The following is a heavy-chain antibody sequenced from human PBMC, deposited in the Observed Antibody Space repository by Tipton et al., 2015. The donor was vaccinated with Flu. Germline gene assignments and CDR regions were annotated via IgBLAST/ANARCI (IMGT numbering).Heavy chain of an antibody. Sequence: TLSLTCAVYGGSFSGYYWSWIRQPPGKGLEWIGEINHSGSTNYNPSLKSRVTISVDTSKNQFSLKLSSVTAADTAVYYCARGGAGAYDFWVYYYGMDVWGQGPTVTVSS. V-gene: IGHV4-34*01. D-gene: IGHD3-3*01. CDR2: INHSGST. CDR3: ARGGAGAYDFWVYYYGMDV. J-gene: IGHJ6*02. CDR1: GGSFSGYY.